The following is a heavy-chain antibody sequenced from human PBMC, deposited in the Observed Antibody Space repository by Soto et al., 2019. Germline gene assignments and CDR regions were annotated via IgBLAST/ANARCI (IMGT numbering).Heavy chain of an antibody. V-gene: IGHV3-30*03. CDR2: ISKDGSKT. CDR3: ARDAYSYKYFSGY. D-gene: IGHD5-18*01. Sequence: GGSMRLSCAASGFTFTNFAMHWVRQAPGKGLEWVAVISKDGSKTDFADYVKGRFTISRENSKNTVYLQMNSLTREDTALYYCARDAYSYKYFSGYWGLGTLVTVSS. J-gene: IGHJ4*02. CDR1: GFTFTNFA.